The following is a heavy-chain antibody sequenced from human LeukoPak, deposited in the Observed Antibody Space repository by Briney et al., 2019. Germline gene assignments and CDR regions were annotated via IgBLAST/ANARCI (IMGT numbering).Heavy chain of an antibody. V-gene: IGHV4-59*01. Sequence: SETLSLTCTVSGGSINDFYWTWIRQPPGKGLEWIGYIFYSGSANSNPSLESRVTISVDTSKNQSSLKLSSVTAADTALYYCARVFGGNPNWFDPWGQGTLVTVSS. CDR3: ARVFGGNPNWFDP. CDR2: IFYSGSA. D-gene: IGHD4-23*01. CDR1: GGSINDFY. J-gene: IGHJ5*02.